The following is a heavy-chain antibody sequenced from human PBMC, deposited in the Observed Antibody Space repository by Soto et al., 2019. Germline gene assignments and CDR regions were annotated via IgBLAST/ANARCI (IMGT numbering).Heavy chain of an antibody. Sequence: QLQLQESGPGLVKPSETLSLICTVSGGSISSSVSYWGWIRQPPGKGLEWIGNIYNSGGAYYNPSLKSRVTISVDTSKNQFSLKLSSVTAADTAVYYCARSYDSSGYYFGDWGQGTLVTVSS. D-gene: IGHD3-22*01. V-gene: IGHV4-39*01. J-gene: IGHJ4*02. CDR3: ARSYDSSGYYFGD. CDR2: IYNSGGA. CDR1: GGSISSSVSY.